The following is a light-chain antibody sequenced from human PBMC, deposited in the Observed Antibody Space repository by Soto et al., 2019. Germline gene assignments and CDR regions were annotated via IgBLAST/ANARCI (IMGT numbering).Light chain of an antibody. CDR1: QSISSW. CDR3: QQYHSYSLT. V-gene: IGKV1-5*03. Sequence: DIQMTQSPSTLSASVGDRVTITCRASQSISSWLAWYQQKPGKAPKLLIYKASSLEGGVPSRFSGSGSGTDFTLTISSLQPYDFATYYCQQYHSYSLTFGGGPKVDIK. CDR2: KAS. J-gene: IGKJ4*01.